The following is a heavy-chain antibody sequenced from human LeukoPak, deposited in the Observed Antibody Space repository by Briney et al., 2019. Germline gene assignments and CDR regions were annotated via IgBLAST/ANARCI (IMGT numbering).Heavy chain of an antibody. CDR3: ARVRGWAHAFDI. D-gene: IGHD6-19*01. J-gene: IGHJ3*02. Sequence: SETLSLTCAVYGGSFSGYYWSWIRQPPGKGLEWIGEINHSGSTNYNPSLKSRVTISVDTSKNQFSLKLSSVTAADTAVYYCARVRGWAHAFDIWGQGTMVTVSS. CDR1: GGSFSGYY. V-gene: IGHV4-34*01. CDR2: INHSGST.